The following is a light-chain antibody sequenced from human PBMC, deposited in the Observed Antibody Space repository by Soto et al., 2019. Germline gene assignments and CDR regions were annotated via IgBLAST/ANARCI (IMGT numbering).Light chain of an antibody. CDR3: GAGHGSVGRFVYV. J-gene: IGLJ1*01. V-gene: IGLV9-49*03. CDR1: SGYSHYE. Sequence: QSVLSQPPSASASLGASVTLTCTLSSGYSHYEVDWYQQRPGKGPRFVMRVNTGGNVESKGDGIPDRFSVLGSGLNRYLTIKNIQEEDESDYHCGAGHGSVGRFVYVFGSGTKLTVL. CDR2: VNTGGNVE.